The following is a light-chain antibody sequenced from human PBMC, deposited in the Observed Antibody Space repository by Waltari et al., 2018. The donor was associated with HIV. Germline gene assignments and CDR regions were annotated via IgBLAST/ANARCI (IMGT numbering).Light chain of an antibody. J-gene: IGLJ1*01. V-gene: IGLV2-14*03. CDR1: SRDVGGHNF. Sequence: QSALTQPASVSGSPRQSITISCTGTSRDVGGHNFVSWYQQHPGKAPQLMIYDVSNRPSAISKRFAGSKSGNTASLTISGLQAEDEADYYCSSYTSSSTYIFGTGTKVTVL. CDR3: SSYTSSSTYI. CDR2: DVS.